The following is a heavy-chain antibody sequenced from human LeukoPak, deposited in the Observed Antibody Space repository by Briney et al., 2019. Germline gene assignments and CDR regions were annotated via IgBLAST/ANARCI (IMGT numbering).Heavy chain of an antibody. CDR3: ARDGHGVPLDY. CDR2: ISYDGSNK. Sequence: PGGSLRLSCAASGFTFSSYAMHWVRQAPGKGLEWVAVISYDGSNKYYADSVKGRFTISRDNSKNTLYLQMNSLRAEDTALYYCARDGHGVPLDYWGRGTLVTVSP. J-gene: IGHJ4*02. CDR1: GFTFSSYA. D-gene: IGHD4-17*01. V-gene: IGHV3-30-3*01.